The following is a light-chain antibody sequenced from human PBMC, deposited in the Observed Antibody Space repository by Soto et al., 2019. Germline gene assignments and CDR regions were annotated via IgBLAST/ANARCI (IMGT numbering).Light chain of an antibody. V-gene: IGKV3-15*01. Sequence: EIVMTQSASTLSVSPGERATLSCGASQSVSSNLAWYQQKPGQAPRLLIYGASTRTTGIPARFSGSGSGTEFTLTISSLQSEDFAVYYYQQYNNWPRTFGQGTKVDI. CDR2: GAS. J-gene: IGKJ1*01. CDR3: QQYNNWPRT. CDR1: QSVSSN.